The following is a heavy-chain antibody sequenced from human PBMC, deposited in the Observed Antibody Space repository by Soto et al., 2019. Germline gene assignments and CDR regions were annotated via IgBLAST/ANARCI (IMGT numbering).Heavy chain of an antibody. CDR1: GFTFSSSE. Sequence: EVQLVESGGGLVQPGGSLRLSGAVSGFTFSSSEMYWVRQAPGKGLQWISYIHHSGPPIFYADSVKGRFTISRDNANPSLSPQMNSLRAEDTAVYYCARRASRWGQGKMVSVSS. CDR3: ARRASR. V-gene: IGHV3-48*03. CDR2: IHHSGPPI. J-gene: IGHJ3*01. D-gene: IGHD1-26*01.